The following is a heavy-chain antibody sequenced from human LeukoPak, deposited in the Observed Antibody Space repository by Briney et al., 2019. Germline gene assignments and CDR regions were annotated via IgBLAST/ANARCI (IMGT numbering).Heavy chain of an antibody. J-gene: IGHJ4*02. CDR2: IYSDGST. V-gene: IGHV3-66*02. CDR1: GFTVSSNY. CDR3: TNLPTY. Sequence: PGGSLRLSCAASGFTVSSNYMTWVRQAPGKGLEWVSVIYSDGSTFYADSVKGRSTISRDNSKNTLYLQMDSLRPEDTAVYYCTNLPTYWGQGTLVTVSS.